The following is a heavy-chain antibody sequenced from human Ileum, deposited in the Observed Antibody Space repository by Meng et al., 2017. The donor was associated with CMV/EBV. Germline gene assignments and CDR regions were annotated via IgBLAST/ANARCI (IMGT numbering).Heavy chain of an antibody. Sequence: GESLKISCAASGFTFSNYAMSWVRQAPGKGLEWVSVIYSGGSSAYYTDSVKGRFTISRDNSKNTLYLQMNSLRVEDTAIYYCAKDDRNCFDYWGQGTLVTVSS. CDR2: IYSGGSSA. J-gene: IGHJ4*02. D-gene: IGHD3-22*01. CDR1: GFTFSNYA. CDR3: AKDDRNCFDY. V-gene: IGHV3-23*03.